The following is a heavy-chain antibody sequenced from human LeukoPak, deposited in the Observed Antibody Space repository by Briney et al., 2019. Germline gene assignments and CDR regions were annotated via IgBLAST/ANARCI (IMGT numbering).Heavy chain of an antibody. CDR1: GGSISSYY. CDR2: IYYSGST. V-gene: IGHV4-59*08. Sequence: PSETLSLTCTVSGGSISSYYWSWIRQPPGKGLEWIGYIYYSGSTNYNPSLKSRVTISVDTSKNQFSLKLSSVTAADTAVYYCAQSPDYYDSSGYYRNWGQGTLVTVSS. D-gene: IGHD3-22*01. J-gene: IGHJ4*02. CDR3: AQSPDYYDSSGYYRN.